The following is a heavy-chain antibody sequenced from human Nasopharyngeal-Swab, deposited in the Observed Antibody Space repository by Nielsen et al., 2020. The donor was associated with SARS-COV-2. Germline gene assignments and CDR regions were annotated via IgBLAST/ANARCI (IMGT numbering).Heavy chain of an antibody. Sequence: ASVKVSCKASVYTFTSYYMHWVRQAPGQGLEWMGIINPSGGSTSYAQKFQGRVTMTRDTSTSTVYMELSSLRSEDTAVYYCARVGYSYGYADYWGQGTLVTVSS. CDR2: INPSGGST. J-gene: IGHJ4*02. CDR1: VYTFTSYY. CDR3: ARVGYSYGYADY. V-gene: IGHV1-46*01. D-gene: IGHD5-18*01.